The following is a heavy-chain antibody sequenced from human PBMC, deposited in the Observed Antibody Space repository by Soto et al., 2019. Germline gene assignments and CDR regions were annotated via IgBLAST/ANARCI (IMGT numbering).Heavy chain of an antibody. Sequence: GASVKVSCKASGYTFTSYAMHWVRQAPGQRLEWMGWINAGNGNTKYSQKFRGRVTITRDTSASTAYMELSSLRSEDTAVYYCARDQLSRGDYYYYGMDVWGQGTTVTVSS. CDR3: ARDQLSRGDYYYYGMDV. CDR2: INAGNGNT. CDR1: GYTFTSYA. D-gene: IGHD3-10*01. V-gene: IGHV1-3*01. J-gene: IGHJ6*02.